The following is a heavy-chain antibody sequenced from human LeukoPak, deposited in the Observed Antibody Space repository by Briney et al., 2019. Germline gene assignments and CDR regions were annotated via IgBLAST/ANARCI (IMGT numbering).Heavy chain of an antibody. J-gene: IGHJ4*02. V-gene: IGHV3-21*04. CDR3: AKDRGIVAPFYYFDQ. CDR2: ISSSSSYR. Sequence: GGSLRLSCTGSGFTFSSYSMNWVRQAPGKGLEWVSSISSSSSYRYYEESVKGRFSISRDNARNSLYLQMNSLRAEDTALYYCAKDRGIVAPFYYFDQWGLGTLVTVSS. D-gene: IGHD1-26*01. CDR1: GFTFSSYS.